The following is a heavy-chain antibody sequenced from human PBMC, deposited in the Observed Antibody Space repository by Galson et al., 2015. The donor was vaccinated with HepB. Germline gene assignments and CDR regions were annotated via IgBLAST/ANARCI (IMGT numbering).Heavy chain of an antibody. CDR1: GFPISGYE. CDR2: ISTSSSGSMI. J-gene: IGHJ4*02. D-gene: IGHD5-18*01. V-gene: IGHV3-48*03. CDR3: ARESAMGFDY. Sequence: SLRLSCAASGFPISGYEMNWVRQAPGQGLEWVSYISTSSSGSMIYHADSVKGRFTISRDNAKNSLYLQMNSLRAEDTAVDYCARESAMGFDYWGQGTLVTVSS.